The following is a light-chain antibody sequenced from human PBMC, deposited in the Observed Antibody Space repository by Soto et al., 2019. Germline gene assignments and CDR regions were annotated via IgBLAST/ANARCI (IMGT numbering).Light chain of an antibody. V-gene: IGKV1-9*01. J-gene: IGKJ3*01. CDR1: QGISSY. CDR2: AAS. Sequence: DIQLTQSPSFLSASVGDRVTITCRASQGISSYLAWYQQKPGKAPKLLIYAASTLQSGVLSRFSGSGSGTDFTLTISSLQPEDFATYYCQQLNSYPPTFGPGTKVDIK. CDR3: QQLNSYPPT.